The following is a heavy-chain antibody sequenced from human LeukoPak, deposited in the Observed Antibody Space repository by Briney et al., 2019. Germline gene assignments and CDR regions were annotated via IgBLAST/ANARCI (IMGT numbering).Heavy chain of an antibody. CDR1: GFTFSSYS. D-gene: IGHD2-2*01. Sequence: GGSLRLSCAASGFTFSSYSMNWVRQAPGKGLEWVSSISSSSSYIYYADSVKGRFTISRDNAKNSMSLEMNSLRAEDKGVYYCASWGVPAAPQDDAFDIWGQGTMVTVSS. J-gene: IGHJ3*02. CDR2: ISSSSSYI. CDR3: ASWGVPAAPQDDAFDI. V-gene: IGHV3-21*01.